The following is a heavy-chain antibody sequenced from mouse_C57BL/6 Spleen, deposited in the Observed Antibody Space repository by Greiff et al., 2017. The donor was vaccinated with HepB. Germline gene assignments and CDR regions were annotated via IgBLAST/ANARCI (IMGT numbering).Heavy chain of an antibody. CDR2: INPSSGYT. Sequence: VQLQESGAELARPGASVKMSCKASGYTFTSYTMHWVKQRPGQGLEWIGYINPSSGYTKYNQKFKDKATLTADKSSSTAYMQLSSLTSEDSAVYYCARTGAYFYFDYWGQGTTLTVSS. CDR3: ARTGAYFYFDY. CDR1: GYTFTSYT. V-gene: IGHV1-4*01. D-gene: IGHD1-1*01. J-gene: IGHJ2*01.